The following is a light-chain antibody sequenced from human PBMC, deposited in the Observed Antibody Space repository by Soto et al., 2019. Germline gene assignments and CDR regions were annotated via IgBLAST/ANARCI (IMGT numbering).Light chain of an antibody. V-gene: IGLV1-44*01. CDR3: AAWDDSLNGVL. CDR1: SSNIGSNI. Sequence: QPVLTQPPSASGTPGQRVSISCSGSSSNIGSNIVTWFQQLPGSAPKVLIYMNNQRPSGVPDRFSGSKSGTSASLAISGLQSQDEADYYCAAWDDSLNGVLFGGGTKVTVL. J-gene: IGLJ2*01. CDR2: MNN.